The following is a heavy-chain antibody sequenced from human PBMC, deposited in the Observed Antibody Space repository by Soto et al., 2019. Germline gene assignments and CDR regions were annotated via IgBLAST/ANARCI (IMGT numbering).Heavy chain of an antibody. CDR1: GGSITTGGYY. D-gene: IGHD2-15*01. CDR3: ARTKCSGGSCYSGSLDY. J-gene: IGHJ4*02. Sequence: SETLSLTCTVSGGSITTGGYYWSWIRQLPGKGLEWIGHRYYSESTYYNPSLKSRVSISLDTSNNQFSLRLSCVTAADTAMYYWARTKCSGGSCYSGSLDYGGQGTPVT. V-gene: IGHV4-31*03. CDR2: RYYSEST.